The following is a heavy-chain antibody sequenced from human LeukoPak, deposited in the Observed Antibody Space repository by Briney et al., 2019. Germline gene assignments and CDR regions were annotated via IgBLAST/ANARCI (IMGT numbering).Heavy chain of an antibody. V-gene: IGHV5-51*01. CDR1: GYSFPTYW. D-gene: IGHD2-2*03. CDR3: ARPPSRGYSSSFEY. J-gene: IGHJ4*02. CDR2: IYPDESNI. Sequence: HGASLQISCQGSGYSFPTYWIAWVRQLPGKGLEWMGIIYPDESNIRYSPSFQGQVTISADKSISTAYLQWSSLKASDTAMYYCARPPSRGYSSSFEYWGQGTLVTVSS.